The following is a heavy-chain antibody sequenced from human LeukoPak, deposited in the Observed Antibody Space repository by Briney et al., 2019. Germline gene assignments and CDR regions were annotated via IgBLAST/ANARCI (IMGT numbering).Heavy chain of an antibody. CDR2: IRYDGSNK. J-gene: IGHJ4*02. D-gene: IGHD3-10*01. V-gene: IGHV3-30*02. Sequence: GGSPRLSCAASGFTFSSYGMHWVRQAPGKGLEWVAFIRYDGSNKYYADSVKGRFTISRDNSKNTLYLQMNSLRAEDTAVYYCAKGVTMVRGGPIGYWGQGTLVTVSS. CDR1: GFTFSSYG. CDR3: AKGVTMVRGGPIGY.